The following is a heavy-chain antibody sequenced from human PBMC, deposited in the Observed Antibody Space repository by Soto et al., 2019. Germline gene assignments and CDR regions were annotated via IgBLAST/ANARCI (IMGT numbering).Heavy chain of an antibody. CDR1: GGSISGYY. D-gene: IGHD2-8*02. J-gene: IGHJ6*03. CDR3: ARLTGGTYLSFYYYIGV. V-gene: IGHV4-59*01. Sequence: SETLSLTCTVSGGSISGYYWSWIRQPPGKGLEWIGYIYYSGTTNYDPSLKSRVTMSVDTSKNQFSLKLSSVTAADTAVYYCARLTGGTYLSFYYYIGVWGKGTTVTVSS. CDR2: IYYSGTT.